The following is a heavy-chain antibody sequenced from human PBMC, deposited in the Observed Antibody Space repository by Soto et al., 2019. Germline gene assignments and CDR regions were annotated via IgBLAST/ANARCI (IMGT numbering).Heavy chain of an antibody. Sequence: QVRLQQSGPGLVKPSQTLSLTCAIFGDSVSSNKASWNWIRQSPSRGLEWLGRTYYRSKWFNDYAVSVKSRIIINPDTFKNQFSLHLNSVTPEDTAVYYCARDDGAERRDLDFWGQGTLVTVSS. CDR3: ARDDGAERRDLDF. D-gene: IGHD2-8*01. CDR2: TYYRSKWFN. J-gene: IGHJ4*02. V-gene: IGHV6-1*01. CDR1: GDSVSSNKAS.